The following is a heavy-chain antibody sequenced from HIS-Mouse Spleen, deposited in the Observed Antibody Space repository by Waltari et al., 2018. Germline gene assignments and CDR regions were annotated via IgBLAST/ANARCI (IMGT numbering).Heavy chain of an antibody. J-gene: IGHJ4*02. CDR1: GFTFSSYG. D-gene: IGHD4-17*01. CDR2: RYYDGSNK. CDR3: AKGHVGGYGDYLDY. Sequence: QVQLVESGGGVVQPGRSLRLSCAASGFTFSSYGMHWVRQAPGKGLGWVEVRYYDGSNKCYADSVKGRFTISRDNSKNTLYLQMNSLRAEDTAVYYCAKGHVGGYGDYLDYWGQGTLVTVSS. V-gene: IGHV3-30*18.